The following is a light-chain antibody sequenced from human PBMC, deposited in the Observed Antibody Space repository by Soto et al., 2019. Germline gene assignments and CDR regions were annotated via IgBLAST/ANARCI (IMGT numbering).Light chain of an antibody. CDR1: RSLLSSSNNKNF. V-gene: IGKV4-1*01. J-gene: IGKJ2*01. CDR2: WAS. Sequence: DIVMTQSPDSLALSLGERATINCKSSRSLLSSSNNKNFLAWYQQKPGLPPRLLIYWASTRESGVPDRFSGSGSGTDFTLTISSLQAEDVAVYYCQQYYTTPRTFGQGTKLEI. CDR3: QQYYTTPRT.